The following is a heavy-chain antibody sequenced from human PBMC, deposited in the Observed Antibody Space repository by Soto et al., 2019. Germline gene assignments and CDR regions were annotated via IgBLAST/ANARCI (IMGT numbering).Heavy chain of an antibody. CDR3: TTWVLYDYGDYTSGLFDY. D-gene: IGHD4-17*01. Sequence: EVQLVESGGGLVQPGGSLKLSCAASGFTFSGSAMHWVRQASGKGLEWVGRIRSKANSYATAYAASVKGRFTISRDDSKNTAYLQMNSLKTEDTAVYYCTTWVLYDYGDYTSGLFDYWGQGTLVTVSS. V-gene: IGHV3-73*01. CDR2: IRSKANSYAT. J-gene: IGHJ4*02. CDR1: GFTFSGSA.